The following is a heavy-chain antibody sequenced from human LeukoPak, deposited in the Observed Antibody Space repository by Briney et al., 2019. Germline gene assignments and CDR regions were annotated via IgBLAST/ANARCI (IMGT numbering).Heavy chain of an antibody. V-gene: IGHV4-34*01. CDR2: INHSGST. CDR3: ARLGYYDSSGYYLFDY. CDR1: GGSFSGYY. J-gene: IGHJ4*02. Sequence: PSETLSLTCAVYGGSFSGYYWSWIRQPPGKGLEWIGEINHSGSTNYNPSLKSRVTISVDTSKNQFSLKLSSVTAADTAVYYCARLGYYDSSGYYLFDYWGQGTLVTVSS. D-gene: IGHD3-22*01.